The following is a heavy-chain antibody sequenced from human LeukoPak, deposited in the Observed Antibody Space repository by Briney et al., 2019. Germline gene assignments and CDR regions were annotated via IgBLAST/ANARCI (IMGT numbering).Heavy chain of an antibody. CDR2: INPNSGVT. V-gene: IGHV1-2*02. D-gene: IGHD5-18*01. CDR1: GYTFTGYY. J-gene: IGHJ4*02. CDR3: ARGTGEGYTYGRYYFDY. Sequence: ASVKVSCKASGYTFTGYYLHWVRQAPGQGLEWMGWINPNSGVTDYAQNFQGRVTMTRDTSISTAYVELSRLRSDDTAVYYCARGTGEGYTYGRYYFDYWGQGTLVTVSS.